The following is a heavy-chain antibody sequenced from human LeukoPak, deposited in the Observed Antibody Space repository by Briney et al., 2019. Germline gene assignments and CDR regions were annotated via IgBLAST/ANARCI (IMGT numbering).Heavy chain of an antibody. D-gene: IGHD1-7*01. V-gene: IGHV1-2*02. CDR3: AGFGNFDAFDI. J-gene: IGHJ3*02. Sequence: SVKVSCKDSGYTFTGYYIHWVRQAPRQGLEWMGWINSNSGGTNYAQKFQGRVTMTRDTSISTAYTELSRLRSDDTAVYYCAGFGNFDAFDIWGQGTMVTAFS. CDR1: GYTFTGYY. CDR2: INSNSGGT.